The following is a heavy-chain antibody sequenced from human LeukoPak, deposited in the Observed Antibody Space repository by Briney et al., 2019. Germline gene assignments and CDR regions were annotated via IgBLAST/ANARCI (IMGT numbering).Heavy chain of an antibody. Sequence: SETLSLTCTVSGGSISYYYWSWIRWSPGQGLEWIGYIYYSGTTNYNPSLKSRVTISVDTSKNQFSLQLRSVAAADTAVYYCAREDPQTTVPEGMDVWGQGTTVTVSS. CDR2: IYYSGTT. J-gene: IGHJ6*02. CDR3: AREDPQTTVPEGMDV. V-gene: IGHV4-59*01. CDR1: GGSISYYY. D-gene: IGHD4-17*01.